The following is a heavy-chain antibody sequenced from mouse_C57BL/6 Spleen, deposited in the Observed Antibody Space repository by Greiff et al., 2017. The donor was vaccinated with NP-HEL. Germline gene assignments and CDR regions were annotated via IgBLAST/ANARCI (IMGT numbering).Heavy chain of an antibody. CDR2: IYPGDGDT. V-gene: IGHV1-80*01. J-gene: IGHJ4*01. Sequence: QVQLQQSGAELVKPGASVKISCKASGYAFSSYWMNWVKQRPGKGLEWIGQIYPGDGDTNYNGKFKGKATLTADKSSSTAYMQLSSLTSEDSAVYFCARGGGSPYAMDYWGQGTSVTVSS. CDR1: GYAFSSYW. CDR3: ARGGGSPYAMDY.